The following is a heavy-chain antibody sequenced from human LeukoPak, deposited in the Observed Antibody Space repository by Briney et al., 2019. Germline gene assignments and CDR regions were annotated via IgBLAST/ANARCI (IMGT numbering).Heavy chain of an antibody. D-gene: IGHD1-14*01. CDR3: AKGHVGRTRGFDY. CDR1: GFTFSGYA. J-gene: IGHJ4*02. Sequence: PWGSLRLSCAASGFTFSGYAMSWVRQAPGKGLEWVSAISGNGGSTYYEDSVKGRFTISRDNSKNTLYLQMNSLRAEDTALYYCAKGHVGRTRGFDYWGQGTLVTVSS. V-gene: IGHV3-23*01. CDR2: ISGNGGST.